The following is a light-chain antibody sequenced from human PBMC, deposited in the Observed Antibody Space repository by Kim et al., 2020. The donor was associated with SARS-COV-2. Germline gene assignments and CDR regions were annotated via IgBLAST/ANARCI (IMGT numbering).Light chain of an antibody. CDR2: STN. CDR3: LLYYGGDWV. V-gene: IGLV7-43*01. CDR1: AGPVTDGNL. J-gene: IGLJ3*02. Sequence: PGGTVTLTCASSAGPVTDGNLPNWLQQKPRQAPRPLIYSTNNKPSTTPARFSGSFLGGKAVLTLSGVRPEDEAEYYCLLYYGGDWVFGGGTLLTVL.